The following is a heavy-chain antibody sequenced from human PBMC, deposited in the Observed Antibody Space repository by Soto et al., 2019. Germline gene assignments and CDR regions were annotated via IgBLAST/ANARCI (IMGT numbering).Heavy chain of an antibody. CDR3: ATGYYDFWSGYLEAFDI. Sequence: VGSLRLSCAASGFTFSSYGMHWVRQAPGKGLEWVAVISYDGSNKYYADSVKGRFTISRDNSKNTLYLQMNSLRAEDTAVYYCATGYYDFWSGYLEAFDIWGQGTMVTVSS. CDR1: GFTFSSYG. J-gene: IGHJ3*02. D-gene: IGHD3-3*01. V-gene: IGHV3-30*03. CDR2: ISYDGSNK.